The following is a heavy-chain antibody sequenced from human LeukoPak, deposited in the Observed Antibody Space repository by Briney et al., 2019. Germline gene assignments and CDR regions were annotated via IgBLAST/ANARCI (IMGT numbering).Heavy chain of an antibody. Sequence: SETLSLTCAVSGYSISSGYYWGWIRQPPGKGLEWIGSIYHTGSTYYNPSLKSRVTISVDTSKNQFSLKLSSVTAADTAVYYCAGPVGLGITTRYDAFDIWGQGTMVTVSS. D-gene: IGHD3-22*01. CDR3: AGPVGLGITTRYDAFDI. CDR1: GYSISSGYY. J-gene: IGHJ3*02. CDR2: IYHTGST. V-gene: IGHV4-38-2*01.